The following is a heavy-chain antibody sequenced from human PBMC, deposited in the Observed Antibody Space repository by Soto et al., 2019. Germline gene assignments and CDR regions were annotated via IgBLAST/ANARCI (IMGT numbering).Heavy chain of an antibody. D-gene: IGHD2-15*01. Sequence: GGSLRLSCAASGFTFSSYGMHWVRQAPGKGLEWVAVIWYDGSNKYYADSVKGRFTISRDNSKNTLYLQMNSLRAEDTAVYYCARDPLDVVVVAATPAGWFDPWGQGTLVTVSS. J-gene: IGHJ5*02. CDR2: IWYDGSNK. V-gene: IGHV3-33*01. CDR1: GFTFSSYG. CDR3: ARDPLDVVVVAATPAGWFDP.